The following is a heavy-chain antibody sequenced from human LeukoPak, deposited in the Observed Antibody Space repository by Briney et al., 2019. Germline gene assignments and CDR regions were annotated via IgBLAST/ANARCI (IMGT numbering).Heavy chain of an antibody. CDR2: INPNSGGT. J-gene: IGHJ6*02. V-gene: IGHV1-2*02. D-gene: IGHD6-13*01. Sequence: ASVKVSCKASGYTFTGYYMHWVRQAPGQGLEWMGWINPNSGGTNYAQKFQGRVTMTRDTSISTAYMELSRLRSDDTAVYYCARKDPGTDYHYGMDVWGQGTTVTVSS. CDR1: GYTFTGYY. CDR3: ARKDPGTDYHYGMDV.